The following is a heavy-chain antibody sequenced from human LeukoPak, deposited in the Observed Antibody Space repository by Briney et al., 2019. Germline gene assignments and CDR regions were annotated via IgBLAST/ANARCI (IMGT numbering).Heavy chain of an antibody. CDR2: ISYDGSNK. CDR1: GFTFSSYG. D-gene: IGHD6-19*01. V-gene: IGHV3-30*03. Sequence: GGSLRLSCAASGFTFSSYGMHWVRQAPGKGLEWVAVISYDGSNKYYADSVKGRFTISRDNSKNTLYLQMNSLRAEDTAVYYCARDPIAVAGTWFDPWGQGTLVTVSS. J-gene: IGHJ5*02. CDR3: ARDPIAVAGTWFDP.